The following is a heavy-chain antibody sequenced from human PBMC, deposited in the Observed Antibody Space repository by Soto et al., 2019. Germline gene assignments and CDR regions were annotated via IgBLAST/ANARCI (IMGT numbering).Heavy chain of an antibody. J-gene: IGHJ4*02. CDR1: GFDFGDYY. Sequence: GGSLRLSCAASGFDFGDYYMSWIRQAPGKGLEWVSYIDSDDGTTYYTDSVKGRFTISRDNAKNSLYLQMNSLRVEDTALYYCVRPYYSSSWFPFDRWGQGTLVTVSS. D-gene: IGHD6-13*01. CDR2: IDSDDGTT. CDR3: VRPYYSSSWFPFDR. V-gene: IGHV3-11*01.